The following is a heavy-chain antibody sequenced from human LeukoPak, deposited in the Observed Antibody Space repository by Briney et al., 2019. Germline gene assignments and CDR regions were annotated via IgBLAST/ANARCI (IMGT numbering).Heavy chain of an antibody. CDR2: INHSGST. CDR1: GGSFSGYY. CDR3: ARDSERPYNWFDP. V-gene: IGHV4-34*01. D-gene: IGHD6-13*01. Sequence: SETLSLTCAVYGGSFSGYYWSWIRQPPGKGLEWIGEINHSGSTNYDPSLKSRVTISVDTSKNQFSLKLSSVTAADTAVYYCARDSERPYNWFDPWGQGTLVTVSS. J-gene: IGHJ5*02.